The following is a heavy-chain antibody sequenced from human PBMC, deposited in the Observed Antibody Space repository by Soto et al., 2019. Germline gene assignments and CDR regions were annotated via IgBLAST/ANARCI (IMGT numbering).Heavy chain of an antibody. D-gene: IGHD2-2*01. J-gene: IGHJ6*02. Sequence: GESLKISCKGSGYSFTSYWISWVRQMPGKGLEWMGRIDPSDPYTNYSPSFQGHVTISADKSISTAYLQWSSLKASDTAMYYCARGYCSSTSCYVVYYGMDVWGQGTTVTVSS. CDR3: ARGYCSSTSCYVVYYGMDV. CDR1: GYSFTSYW. V-gene: IGHV5-10-1*01. CDR2: IDPSDPYT.